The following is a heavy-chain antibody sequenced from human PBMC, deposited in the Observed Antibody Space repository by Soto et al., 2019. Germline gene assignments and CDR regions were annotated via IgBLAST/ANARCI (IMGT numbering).Heavy chain of an antibody. V-gene: IGHV4-59*11. CDR1: GDSIKTHY. CDR2: IYYSGST. J-gene: IGHJ4*02. CDR3: ASGWMEAFDD. D-gene: IGHD2-2*03. Sequence: KPSETLSLTCNVSGDSIKTHYWSWIRQPPGKGLEWIGYIYYSGSTLYNPSLKRRVTISVDTAKNQFSLRLNSLTAAGTAVYYCASGWMEAFDDWGQGTLVTVSS.